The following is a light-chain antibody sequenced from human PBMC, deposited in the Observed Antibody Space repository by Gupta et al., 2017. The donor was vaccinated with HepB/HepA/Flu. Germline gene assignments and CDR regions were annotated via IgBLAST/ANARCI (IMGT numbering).Light chain of an antibody. Sequence: DFVLTQSPLSLPVTLGQPASSSCRSSQSLVFSDGNTFLHWFQQRPDQSPRRLLYKVSKRDLGDTEGFSGCGEGSDFTLRSSRGEDEAGDIYYGGQGKLLATFGGGTKVDIK. CDR2: KVS. CDR3: GQGKLLAT. V-gene: IGKV2-30*01. J-gene: IGKJ4*01. CDR1: QSLVFSDGNTF.